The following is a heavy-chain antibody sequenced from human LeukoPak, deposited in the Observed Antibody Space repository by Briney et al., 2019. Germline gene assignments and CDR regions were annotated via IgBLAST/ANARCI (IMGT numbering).Heavy chain of an antibody. CDR2: INPSGGST. J-gene: IGHJ6*02. D-gene: IGHD3-22*01. CDR3: ARMEVYYDSSGSYYYYYGMDV. CDR1: GYTFTSYY. V-gene: IGHV1-46*01. Sequence: ASVKVSCKASGYTFTSYYMHWVRQAPGQGLEWMGLINPSGGSTSYAQKFQGRVTMTRDTSTSTVYMELSSLRSEDTAVYYCARMEVYYDSSGSYYYYYGMDVWGQGTTVTVSS.